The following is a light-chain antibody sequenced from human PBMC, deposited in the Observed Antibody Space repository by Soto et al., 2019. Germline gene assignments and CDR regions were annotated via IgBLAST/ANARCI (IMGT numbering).Light chain of an antibody. CDR2: DAS. Sequence: DSQMTQSPSTLSASVGDRVTITCRARQSISSWLAWYQQKPGKAPKLLIYDASSLESGVPSRFSGSGSGTEFTLNISSLQPDDFATYYCQQYNSYSPLTFGGGTKVEIK. CDR3: QQYNSYSPLT. CDR1: QSISSW. J-gene: IGKJ4*02. V-gene: IGKV1-5*01.